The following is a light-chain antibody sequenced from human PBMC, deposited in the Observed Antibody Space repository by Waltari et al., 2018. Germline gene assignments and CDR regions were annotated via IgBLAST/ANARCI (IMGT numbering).Light chain of an antibody. Sequence: QSALTQPRSVSGSPGQSVTISCTGTSNDVGGYNWVSWYQHHPGKAPKLMIYDVSKAPSGVPERFSGSKSGDTASLTISGLQAEDEADYYCSSYAGSYSEVFGGGTKLTVL. V-gene: IGLV2-11*01. CDR1: SNDVGGYNW. J-gene: IGLJ3*02. CDR2: DVS. CDR3: SSYAGSYSEV.